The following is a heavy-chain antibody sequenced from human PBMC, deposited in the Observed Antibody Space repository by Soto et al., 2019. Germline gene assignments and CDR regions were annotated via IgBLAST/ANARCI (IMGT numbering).Heavy chain of an antibody. CDR1: GGSFSGYY. Sequence: QVQLQQWGAGLLKPSETLSLTCAVYGGSFSGYYWSWIRQPPGKGLEWIGEINHSGSTNYNPSLKSRVTISVDTSKNQFSLKLSAVTAADTAVYYCARGLRYSSGWYERDYWGQGTLVTVSS. V-gene: IGHV4-34*01. CDR2: INHSGST. D-gene: IGHD6-19*01. J-gene: IGHJ4*02. CDR3: ARGLRYSSGWYERDY.